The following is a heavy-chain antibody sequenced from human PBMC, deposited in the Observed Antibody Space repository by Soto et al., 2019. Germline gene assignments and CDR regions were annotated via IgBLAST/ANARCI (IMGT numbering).Heavy chain of an antibody. D-gene: IGHD6-19*01. V-gene: IGHV4-31*03. J-gene: IGHJ5*02. CDR3: ARDLKIAVAGTGSNWFDP. CDR1: GGSISSGGYY. Sequence: SETLSLTCTVSGGSISSGGYYWSWIRQHPGKGLEWIGYIYYSGSTYYNPSLKSRVTISVDTSKNQFSLKLSSVTAADTAVYYCARDLKIAVAGTGSNWFDPWGQGTLGTVSS. CDR2: IYYSGST.